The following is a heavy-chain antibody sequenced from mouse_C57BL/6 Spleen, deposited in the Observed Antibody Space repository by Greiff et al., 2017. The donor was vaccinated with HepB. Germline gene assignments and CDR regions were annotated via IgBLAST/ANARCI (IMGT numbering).Heavy chain of an antibody. CDR3: AHYHGRRYGYFDV. CDR1: GYTFTSYW. J-gene: IGHJ1*03. V-gene: IGHV1-72*01. D-gene: IGHD1-1*01. Sequence: QVQLQQPGAELVKPGASVKLSCKASGYTFTSYWMHWVKQRPGRGLEWIGRIDPNSGGTKYNEKFKSKATLTVDKPPSTAYRQLSSLTSEDSAVCYCAHYHGRRYGYFDVWGTETTVTVST. CDR2: IDPNSGGT.